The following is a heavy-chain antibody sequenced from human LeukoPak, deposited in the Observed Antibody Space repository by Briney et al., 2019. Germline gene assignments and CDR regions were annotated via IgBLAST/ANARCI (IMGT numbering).Heavy chain of an antibody. CDR1: VFTFYDYG. D-gene: IGHD6-19*01. Sequence: GGSLRLSCGASVFTFYDYGMTWVRRAPGKGLVGVSGINYNGGSTGYADSVQGRFTIPRDNAKNSLYLQMNSLRAEDTALYYCARGIAVREVLHAFAIWGQGTMVTVSS. V-gene: IGHV3-20*04. J-gene: IGHJ3*02. CDR3: ARGIAVREVLHAFAI. CDR2: INYNGGST.